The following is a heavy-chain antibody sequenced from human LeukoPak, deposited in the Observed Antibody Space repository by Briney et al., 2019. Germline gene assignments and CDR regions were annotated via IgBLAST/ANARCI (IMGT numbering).Heavy chain of an antibody. J-gene: IGHJ4*02. CDR2: ISSGSDAM. V-gene: IGHV3-48*04. CDR1: GFTFSDS. D-gene: IGHD3-10*01. Sequence: GGSLRLSCAASGFTFSDSKLGPQSPGKGLEWLSYISSGSDAMYYADSVKGRFTVSRDNAKNSLYLQMDSLRVEDTALYYCAANWDYYNSGSQFLYWGQGTQVTVSS. CDR3: AANWDYYNSGSQFLY.